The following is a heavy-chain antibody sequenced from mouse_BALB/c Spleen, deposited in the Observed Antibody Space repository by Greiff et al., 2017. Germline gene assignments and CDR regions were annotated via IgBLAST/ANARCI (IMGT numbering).Heavy chain of an antibody. CDR2: ISYSGST. CDR3: ARGDYGVAY. Sequence: EVQLQQSGPGLVKPSQSLSLTCTVTGYSITSDYAWNWIRQFPGNKLEWMGYISYSGSTSYNPSLKSRISITRDTSKNQFFLQLNSVTTEDTATYYCARGDYGVAYWGQGTLVTVSA. J-gene: IGHJ3*01. D-gene: IGHD1-1*01. CDR1: GYSITSDYA. V-gene: IGHV3-2*02.